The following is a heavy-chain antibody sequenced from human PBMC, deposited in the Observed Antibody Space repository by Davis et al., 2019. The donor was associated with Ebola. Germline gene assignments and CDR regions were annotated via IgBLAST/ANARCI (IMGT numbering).Heavy chain of an antibody. CDR2: ISSNGGST. Sequence: GESLKISCAASGFTFSSYAIHWVRQAPGKGLEYVSAISSNGGSTYYADSVKGRFTISRDNSKNTLYLQMGSLRAEDMAVYYCVRGIVGANLDYWGQGTLVTVSS. CDR3: VRGIVGANLDY. J-gene: IGHJ4*02. D-gene: IGHD1-26*01. CDR1: GFTFSSYA. V-gene: IGHV3-64*02.